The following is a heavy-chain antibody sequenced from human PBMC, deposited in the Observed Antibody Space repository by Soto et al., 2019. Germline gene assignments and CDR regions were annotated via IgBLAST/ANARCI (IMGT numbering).Heavy chain of an antibody. CDR3: ARRGKLGGDLDV. V-gene: IGHV1-69*08. J-gene: IGHJ6*04. Sequence: QVQLVQSGAEVKKPGSSVKVSWKASGGTFGKYTLSWVRQAPGQGLEWMGWIIPILETANYARRFQGRLTIMADTSTGTAYMDLRGLKSDESGVYYCARRGKLGGDLDVWGKGTPVTVSS. CDR1: GGTFGKYT. CDR2: IIPILETA. D-gene: IGHD3-10*01.